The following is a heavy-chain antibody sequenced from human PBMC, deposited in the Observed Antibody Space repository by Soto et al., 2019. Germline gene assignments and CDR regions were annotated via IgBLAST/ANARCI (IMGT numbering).Heavy chain of an antibody. Sequence: PGGSLRLSCAASGFTFSSYGMHWVRHAPGKGLEWVAVISYDGSSKYYADSVKGRFTISRDNSKNTLYLQMNSLRAEDTAVYYCASLGLELRYNWFDPWGQGTLVTVSS. CDR2: ISYDGSSK. CDR3: ASLGLELRYNWFDP. J-gene: IGHJ5*02. D-gene: IGHD1-7*01. CDR1: GFTFSSYG. V-gene: IGHV3-30*03.